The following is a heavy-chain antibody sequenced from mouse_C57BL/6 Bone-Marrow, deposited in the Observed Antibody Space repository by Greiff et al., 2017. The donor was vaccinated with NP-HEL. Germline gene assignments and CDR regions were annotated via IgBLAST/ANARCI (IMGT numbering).Heavy chain of an antibody. V-gene: IGHV1-69*01. CDR1: GYTFTSYW. CDR3: AREGLTGYYFDY. D-gene: IGHD3-2*01. J-gene: IGHJ2*01. CDR2: IDPSDSYT. Sequence: QVQLKQPGAELVMPGASVKLSCKASGYTFTSYWMHWVKQRPGQGLEWIGEIDPSDSYTNYNQKFKGKSTLTVDKSSSTAYMQLSSLTSEDSAVYYCAREGLTGYYFDYWGQGTTLTVSS.